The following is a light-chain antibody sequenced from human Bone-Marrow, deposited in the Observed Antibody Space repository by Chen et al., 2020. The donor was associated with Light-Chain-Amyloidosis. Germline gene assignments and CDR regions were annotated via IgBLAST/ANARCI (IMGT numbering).Light chain of an antibody. J-gene: IGLJ3*02. V-gene: IGLV6-57*01. CDR3: QYYRGSGQGV. Sequence: NFMLTQPHSVSESPGKTVIISCTRSSGSIATNYAQWLQQRPGSSPTTVIYVDDQRPAGGPYRFSGGIDRSSSSASLTISGLESEDEADCCCQYYRGSGQGVFGGGTKLTVL. CDR2: VDD. CDR1: SGSIATNY.